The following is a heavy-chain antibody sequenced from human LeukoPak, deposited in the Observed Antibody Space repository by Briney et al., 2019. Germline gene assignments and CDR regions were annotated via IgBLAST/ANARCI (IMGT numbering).Heavy chain of an antibody. CDR2: INPNSGGT. Sequence: WASVKVSCKASGGTFSSYAISWVRQAPGQGLEWMGWINPNSGGTNYAQKFQGRVTMTRDTSISTAYMELSRLRSDDTAVYYCARDNWNYIFDYWGQGTLVTVSS. CDR1: GGTFSSYA. CDR3: ARDNWNYIFDY. J-gene: IGHJ4*02. D-gene: IGHD1-7*01. V-gene: IGHV1-2*02.